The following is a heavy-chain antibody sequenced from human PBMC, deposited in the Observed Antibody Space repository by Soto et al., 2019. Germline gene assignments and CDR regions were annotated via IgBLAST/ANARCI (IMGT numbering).Heavy chain of an antibody. Sequence: SQTPSLTCVISGDSVPSNSASWNWIRPSPSRGLEWLGRPYYRSKWYNDYAVSLRSRITINPDTSKNQFSLQLDSITPDDTAMKYCTTDSVRGWSGYLGQGNLVTVSS. D-gene: IGHD6-19*01. CDR3: TTDSVRGWSGY. J-gene: IGHJ4*02. V-gene: IGHV6-1*01. CDR2: PYYRSKWYN. CDR1: GDSVPSNSAS.